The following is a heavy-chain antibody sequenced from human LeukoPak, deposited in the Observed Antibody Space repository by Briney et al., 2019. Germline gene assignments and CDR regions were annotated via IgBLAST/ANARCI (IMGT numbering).Heavy chain of an antibody. V-gene: IGHV3-23*01. D-gene: IGHD3-3*01. CDR2: VSGSGGST. Sequence: PGGSLRLSCEAFGFTFSSYGMTWVRQAPGKGLEWVSGVSGSGGSTKHTDSVKGRFTISRDNSKNILYLQMNSLRVEDTAVYYCAKIGRKYDFWTGFYEEEVDYMDVWGKGTTVTVSS. J-gene: IGHJ6*03. CDR1: GFTFSSYG. CDR3: AKIGRKYDFWTGFYEEEVDYMDV.